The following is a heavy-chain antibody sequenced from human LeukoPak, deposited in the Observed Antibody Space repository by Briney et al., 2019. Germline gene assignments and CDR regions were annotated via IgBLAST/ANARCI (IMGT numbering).Heavy chain of an antibody. CDR2: MKYDGSEI. D-gene: IGHD2-21*01. Sequence: GGSLRLSCAASGFTFRSYWMSWVRQAPGEGLEWVANMKYDGSEIYYVDSVKGRFTISRDNAINSLFLQMNRLRAEDTVVYYWARRGCYSLFDYWGQGTLVTVSS. CDR1: GFTFRSYW. CDR3: ARRGCYSLFDY. J-gene: IGHJ4*02. V-gene: IGHV3-7*01.